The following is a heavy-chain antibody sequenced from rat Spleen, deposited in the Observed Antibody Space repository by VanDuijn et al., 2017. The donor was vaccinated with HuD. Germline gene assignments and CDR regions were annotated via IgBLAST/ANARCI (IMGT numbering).Heavy chain of an antibody. CDR1: GFTFSDYN. V-gene: IGHV5-7*01. D-gene: IGHD1-11*01. J-gene: IGHJ4*01. CDR3: ARHGLGYGSFDY. CDR2: ISYDGSST. Sequence: EVQLVESGGGLVQPGRSLKLSCAASGFTFSDYNMAWVRQAPKKGLEWVATISYDGSSTYYRDSVKGRFTISRDNAKSTLYLQMDSLRSEDTATYYCARHGLGYGSFDYWGQGASVTVSS.